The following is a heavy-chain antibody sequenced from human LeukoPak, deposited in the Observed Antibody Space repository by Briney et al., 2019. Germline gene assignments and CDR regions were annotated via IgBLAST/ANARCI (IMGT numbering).Heavy chain of an antibody. Sequence: GDSVKVSCKASGGTFSSYAISWVRQAPGQGLEWMGGIIPIFGTANYAQKFQGRVTITADESTSTAYMELSSLRSEDTAVYYCASWCGSTSCYAGDYYYYGMDVWGRGTTVTVSS. J-gene: IGHJ6*02. CDR1: GGTFSSYA. V-gene: IGHV1-69*13. CDR3: ASWCGSTSCYAGDYYYYGMDV. CDR2: IIPIFGTA. D-gene: IGHD2-2*01.